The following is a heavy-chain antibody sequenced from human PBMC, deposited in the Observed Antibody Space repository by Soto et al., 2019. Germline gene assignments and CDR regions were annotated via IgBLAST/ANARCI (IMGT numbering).Heavy chain of an antibody. J-gene: IGHJ3*02. V-gene: IGHV3-23*01. CDR2: ILVGGST. Sequence: GESLRLSCAASGFTCSSYDMSWVRQAPGKGLEWVSTILVGGSTHYPDSVKGRFTNSRDNSKNTVFLQMNSLTAGDTAVYYCAKATATGGGAFDICGQGTMVTVSS. CDR1: GFTCSSYD. CDR3: AKATATGGGAFDI. D-gene: IGHD2-8*02.